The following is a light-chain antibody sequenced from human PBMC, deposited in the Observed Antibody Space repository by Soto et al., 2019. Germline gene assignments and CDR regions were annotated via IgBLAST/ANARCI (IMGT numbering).Light chain of an antibody. CDR2: DAS. V-gene: IGKV1-5*01. CDR1: QNIDRC. J-gene: IGKJ1*01. CDR3: QQYIDSWT. Sequence: DIQMTQSPSTLSASAGDRVNMTCRASQNIDRCLAWYQQRPGEGPKVLMFDASKLESGVPSRFSGSGSGTEFTLTISSLQTDDFATYYCQQYIDSWTFGQGTKVDIK.